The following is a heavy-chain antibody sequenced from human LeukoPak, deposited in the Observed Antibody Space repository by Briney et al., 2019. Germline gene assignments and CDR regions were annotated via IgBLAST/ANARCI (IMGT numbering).Heavy chain of an antibody. CDR1: RFTFSNAW. V-gene: IGHV3-15*01. Sequence: GGSLRPSCTACRFTFSNAWMSWVRQAPGKGLEWVGRIKSKTDGGTTDYAAPVKGRFTISRDDSKNTLYLQMNSLKTEDTAVYYCTTDYIADDAFDIWGPGTMVTVSS. CDR3: TTDYIADDAFDI. CDR2: IKSKTDGGTT. D-gene: IGHD5-12*01. J-gene: IGHJ3*02.